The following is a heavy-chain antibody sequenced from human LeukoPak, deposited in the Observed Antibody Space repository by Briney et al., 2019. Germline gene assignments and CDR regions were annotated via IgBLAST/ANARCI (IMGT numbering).Heavy chain of an antibody. CDR2: ISAYNGNT. CDR1: GYTFTSYG. Sequence: ASVKVSCKASGYTFTSYGISWVRQAPGQGLEWMGWISAYNGNTNYAQKLQGRVTMTTDTSTSTAYMELRSLRSDDTAVYYCARRGYSYGTDLLSYYYYMDVWGKGITVTVSS. CDR3: ARRGYSYGTDLLSYYYYMDV. J-gene: IGHJ6*03. D-gene: IGHD5-18*01. V-gene: IGHV1-18*01.